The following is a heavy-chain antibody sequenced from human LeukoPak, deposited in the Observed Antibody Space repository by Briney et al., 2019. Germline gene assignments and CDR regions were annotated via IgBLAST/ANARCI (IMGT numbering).Heavy chain of an antibody. CDR1: GGSISSNNW. V-gene: IGHV4-4*02. D-gene: IGHD3-22*01. Sequence: SGTLSLTCAVSGGSISSNNWWSWVRQPPGRGLEWIGEIYHSGSTNYNPSLKSRVTISVDKSKNQFSLKLSSVTAADTAVYFCARRIISGYTDYWGQGTLVTVS. CDR2: IYHSGST. CDR3: ARRIISGYTDY. J-gene: IGHJ4*02.